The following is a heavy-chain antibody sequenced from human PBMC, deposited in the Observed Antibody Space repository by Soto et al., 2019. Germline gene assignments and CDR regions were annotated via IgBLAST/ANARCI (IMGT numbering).Heavy chain of an antibody. Sequence: SETLSLTCTVSGGSVSSGSYYWSWIRQPPGKGLEWIGYIYYSGRTNYNPSLKSRVTISVDTSKNQFSLKLSSVTAADTAVYYCARGVYSSSWYYNYFDYWGQGTPVTVSS. J-gene: IGHJ4*02. CDR3: ARGVYSSSWYYNYFDY. CDR2: IYYSGRT. V-gene: IGHV4-61*01. CDR1: GGSVSSGSYY. D-gene: IGHD6-13*01.